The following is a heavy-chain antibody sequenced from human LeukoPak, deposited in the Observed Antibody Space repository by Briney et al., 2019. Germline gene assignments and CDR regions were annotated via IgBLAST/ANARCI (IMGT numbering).Heavy chain of an antibody. J-gene: IGHJ4*02. CDR2: IYYSKNT. D-gene: IGHD5-18*01. V-gene: IGHV4-39*01. CDR1: GGSISSGDYY. CDR3: VSPRGFSYGYFDY. Sequence: SETLSLTCTVSGGSISSGDYYWSWIRQPPGKGLEWIGSIYYSKNTYYNPSLKSRVTISADTSKNQFSLTLGSVSATDTAVYYCVSPRGFSYGYFDYWGQGTLVTVSS.